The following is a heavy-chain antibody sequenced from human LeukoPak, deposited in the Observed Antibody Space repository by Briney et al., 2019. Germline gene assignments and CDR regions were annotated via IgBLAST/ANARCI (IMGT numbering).Heavy chain of an antibody. Sequence: GGSLRLSCAASGFIFSTYWMTWVRQAPGKGLEWVANMKGDGSEIRYVESVKGRFTISRDNAWNSLYLQMNSLRVEDTAVYYCARPAYTAAYDLWGQGTMVTVSS. CDR2: MKGDGSEI. CDR3: ARPAYTAAYDL. CDR1: GFIFSTYW. D-gene: IGHD3-16*01. V-gene: IGHV3-7*01. J-gene: IGHJ3*01.